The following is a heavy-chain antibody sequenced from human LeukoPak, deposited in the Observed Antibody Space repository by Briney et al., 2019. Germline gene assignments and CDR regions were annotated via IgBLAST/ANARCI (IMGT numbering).Heavy chain of an antibody. V-gene: IGHV1-69*06. Sequence: ASVKVSCKASGYIFTSYNIYWVRQAPGQGLEWMGGIIPIFGTANYAQKFQGRVTITADKSTSTAYMELSSLRSEDTAVYYCAGGVVQNAFDIWGQGTMVTVSS. D-gene: IGHD3-3*01. CDR1: GYIFTSYN. CDR2: IIPIFGTA. CDR3: AGGVVQNAFDI. J-gene: IGHJ3*02.